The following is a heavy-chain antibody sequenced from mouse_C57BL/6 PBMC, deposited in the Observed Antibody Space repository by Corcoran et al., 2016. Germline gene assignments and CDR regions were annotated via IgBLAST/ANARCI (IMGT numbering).Heavy chain of an antibody. J-gene: IGHJ3*01. V-gene: IGHV9-3*01. CDR2: INTYSGVP. CDR1: GYTFTTYG. D-gene: IGHD2-3*01. CDR3: ARDDGYQWFAY. Sequence: QIQLVQSGPELKKPGETVKISCKASGYTFTTYGMSWVKKAPGKGLKWMGWINTYSGVPTYADDFKGRFAFSLETSASTAYLQINNLKNEDTATYFCARDDGYQWFAYWGQGTLVTVSA.